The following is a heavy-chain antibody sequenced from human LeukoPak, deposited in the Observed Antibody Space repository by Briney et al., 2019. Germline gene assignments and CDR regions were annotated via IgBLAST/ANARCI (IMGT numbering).Heavy chain of an antibody. CDR1: GGSISSGSYY. V-gene: IGHV4-61*02. Sequence: SETLSLTCTVSGGSISSGSYYWSWIRQPAGKGLEWIGRIYTSGSTNYNPSLKSRVTISVDTSKNQFSLKLSSVTAADTAVYYCARVDCSSTSCLDAFDIWGQGTMVTVSS. D-gene: IGHD2-2*01. J-gene: IGHJ3*02. CDR2: IYTSGST. CDR3: ARVDCSSTSCLDAFDI.